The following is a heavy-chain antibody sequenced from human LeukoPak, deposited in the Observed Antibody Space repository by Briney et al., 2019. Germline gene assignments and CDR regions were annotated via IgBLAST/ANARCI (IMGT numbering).Heavy chain of an antibody. CDR3: GSSDGAVGIPPCPRESVALDT. Sequence: GESLKISCKTSGYSFTSHWIGWVRQMPGKGLEWMALIYPGDSDTRYSPSFRGQVSISADWSISTAYLQWSCLEASDTAMYYCGSSDGAVGIPPCPRESVALDTGAQGTRAPVSS. CDR1: GYSFTSHW. CDR2: IYPGDSDT. J-gene: IGHJ3*02. D-gene: IGHD2-21*01. V-gene: IGHV5-51*01.